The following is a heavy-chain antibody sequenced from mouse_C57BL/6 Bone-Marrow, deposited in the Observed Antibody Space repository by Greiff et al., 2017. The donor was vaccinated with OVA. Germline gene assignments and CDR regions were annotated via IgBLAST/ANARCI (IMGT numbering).Heavy chain of an antibody. CDR3: ARQEGAMDY. Sequence: EVQLVESGGGLVQPGGSLKLSCAASGFTFSDYYMYWVRQTPEKRLEWVAYISNGGGSTYYPDTVKGRFTISRDNAKNTLYRQMSRLKSEDTAMYYCARQEGAMDYWGQGTSVTVSS. CDR1: GFTFSDYY. V-gene: IGHV5-12*01. CDR2: ISNGGGST. J-gene: IGHJ4*01.